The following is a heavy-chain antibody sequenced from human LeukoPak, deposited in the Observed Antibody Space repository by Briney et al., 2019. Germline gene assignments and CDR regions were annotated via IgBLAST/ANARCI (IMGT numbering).Heavy chain of an antibody. J-gene: IGHJ4*02. V-gene: IGHV4-39*01. Sequence: SETLSLTCSVSGGSISSSSYYWGWIRQPPGKGLEWIGSIYYSGSTYYNPSLKSRVTISVDTSKNQFSLKLSSVTAADTAVYYCARHRGVYSSGWYSDFDYWGQGTLVTVSS. D-gene: IGHD6-19*01. CDR1: GGSISSSSYY. CDR3: ARHRGVYSSGWYSDFDY. CDR2: IYYSGST.